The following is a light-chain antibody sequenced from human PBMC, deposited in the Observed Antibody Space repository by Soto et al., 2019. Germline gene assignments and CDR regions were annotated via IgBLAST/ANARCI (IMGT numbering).Light chain of an antibody. CDR2: EVN. J-gene: IGLJ2*01. Sequence: QSALTQPASVSGSPGQSITISCTGTSSDIGDYNYVSWYQHLPGKAPKLMIYEVNNRPSGVSNRFSGSKSDNTASLTISGLQAEDEADYYCSSYTIINSVIFGGGTKLTVL. CDR3: SSYTIINSVI. CDR1: SSDIGDYNY. V-gene: IGLV2-14*01.